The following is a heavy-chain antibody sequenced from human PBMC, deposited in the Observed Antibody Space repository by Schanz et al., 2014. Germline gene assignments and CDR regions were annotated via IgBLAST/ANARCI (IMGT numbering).Heavy chain of an antibody. V-gene: IGHV3-33*01. J-gene: IGHJ4*02. Sequence: QVQLVESGGGVVQFGRSLRLSCVASGFTFSSYGIHWFRQPAGKGLEWVAVIWNNGVTKYYADSVRGRFTISRDRFQNTLYLRMSSLRAEDTAVYYCARVPYGSGSYWDYWGQGTLVTVSS. CDR3: ARVPYGSGSYWDY. CDR1: GFTFSSYG. CDR2: IWNNGVTK. D-gene: IGHD3-10*01.